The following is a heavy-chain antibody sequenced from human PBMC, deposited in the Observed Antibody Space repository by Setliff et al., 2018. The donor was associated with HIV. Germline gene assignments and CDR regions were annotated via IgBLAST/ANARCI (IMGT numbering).Heavy chain of an antibody. CDR1: GFTFSNYW. J-gene: IGHJ4*02. D-gene: IGHD3-10*01. V-gene: IGHV3-7*01. CDR2: INRDGTEK. CDR3: ARKPRDGYYIDY. Sequence: GGSLRLSCAASGFTFSNYWMTWVRQAPGKGLEWVAQINRDGTEKYYAGSVKGRFTISRDNSKKTLYLQMNSLRAEDTAVYYCARKPRDGYYIDYWGQGTLVTVSS.